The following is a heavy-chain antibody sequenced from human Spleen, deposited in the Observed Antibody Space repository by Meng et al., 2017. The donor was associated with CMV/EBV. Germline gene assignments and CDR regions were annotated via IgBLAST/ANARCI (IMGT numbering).Heavy chain of an antibody. J-gene: IGHJ4*02. Sequence: LRWIRQAPGKGLELIGYISNSGSRYYNASLRGPVTIAVDTSKNQFSLKLNFVTAAETAVYYCARGERNFYYDTSGSYGHILQGPFDYWGQGTLVTVSS. D-gene: IGHD3-22*01. V-gene: IGHV4-30-4*01. CDR2: ISNSGSR. CDR3: ARGERNFYYDTSGSYGHILQGPFDY.